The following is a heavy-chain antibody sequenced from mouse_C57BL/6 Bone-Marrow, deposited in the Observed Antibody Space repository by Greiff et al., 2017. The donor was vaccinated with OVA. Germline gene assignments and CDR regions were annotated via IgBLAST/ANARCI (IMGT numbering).Heavy chain of an antibody. V-gene: IGHV1-69*01. D-gene: IGHD1-1*01. J-gene: IGHJ2*01. CDR1: GYTFTSYW. Sequence: QVQLQQPGAELVMPGASVKLSCKASGYTFTSYWMHWVKQRPGQGLEWIGEIDPSDSYTNYNQKFKGKSTLTVDKSSSTAYMQLSSLTSEDSAVYYCARWGFYYYGSSYYFDYWGQGTTLTVSS. CDR3: ARWGFYYYGSSYYFDY. CDR2: IDPSDSYT.